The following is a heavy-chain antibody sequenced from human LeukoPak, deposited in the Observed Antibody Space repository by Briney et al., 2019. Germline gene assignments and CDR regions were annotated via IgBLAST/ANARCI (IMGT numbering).Heavy chain of an antibody. J-gene: IGHJ5*02. CDR3: GKDAQRGFDYSNSLEH. CDR2: IWSDATNQ. Sequence: PGTSLRLSCETSGFTFSHFGMHWVRQAPGKGPEWVAVIWSDATNQYYADSVKGRFTISRDNFRRTVSLEMNSLRAEDTAVYYCGKDAQRGFDYSNSLEHWGQGSLVIVSS. D-gene: IGHD4-11*01. V-gene: IGHV3-33*06. CDR1: GFTFSHFG.